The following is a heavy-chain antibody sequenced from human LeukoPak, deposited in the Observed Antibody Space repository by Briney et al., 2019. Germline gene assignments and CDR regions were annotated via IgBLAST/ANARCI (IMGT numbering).Heavy chain of an antibody. CDR3: ARADYDFWSGLRAYNWFDP. CDR2: IIPIFGTA. V-gene: IGHV1-69*13. D-gene: IGHD3-3*01. Sequence: ASVKVSCKTSGGTFNNSAISWVRQAPGQGLEWMGGIIPIFGTANYAQKFQGRVTITAGESTSTAYMELSSLRSEDTAVYYCARADYDFWSGLRAYNWFDPWGQGTLVTVSS. CDR1: GGTFNNSA. J-gene: IGHJ5*02.